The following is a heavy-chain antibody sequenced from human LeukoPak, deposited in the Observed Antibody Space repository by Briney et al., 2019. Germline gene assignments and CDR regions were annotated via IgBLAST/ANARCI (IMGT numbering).Heavy chain of an antibody. Sequence: PSETLSLTCTVSGGSISSYYWGWIRQPPGKGLEWIGYIYYSGSTNYNPSLKSRVTISVDTSKNQFSLKLSSVTAADTAVYYCARVPHDYGDFPDYWGQGTLVTVSS. CDR3: ARVPHDYGDFPDY. J-gene: IGHJ4*02. CDR2: IYYSGST. CDR1: GGSISSYY. V-gene: IGHV4-59*01. D-gene: IGHD4-17*01.